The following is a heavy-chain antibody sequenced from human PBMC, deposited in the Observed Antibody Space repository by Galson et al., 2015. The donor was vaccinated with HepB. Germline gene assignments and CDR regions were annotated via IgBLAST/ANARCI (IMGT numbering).Heavy chain of an antibody. CDR2: INPLFGTA. CDR1: GTMFSGFG. V-gene: IGHV1-69*06. J-gene: IGHJ4*02. D-gene: IGHD3-10*01. Sequence: SVKVSCKASGTMFSGFGTSWVRQAPGHGLEWMGEINPLFGTANYAQEFQGRVTITADRSTSTAYMELSSLRSEDTAMYYCATNAARGIFFEFWGQGTLVTVSS. CDR3: ATNAARGIFFEF.